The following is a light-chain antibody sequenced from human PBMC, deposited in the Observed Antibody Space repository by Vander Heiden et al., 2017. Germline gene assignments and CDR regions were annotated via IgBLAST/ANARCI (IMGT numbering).Light chain of an antibody. CDR1: QSVGSY. V-gene: IGKV3-20*01. CDR2: AAS. Sequence: IVLTQSPGTLSLSPGERATLPCRASQSVGSYLAWYQQKPGQAPRLLIYAASSRATGIPDRFSGSGSGTDFTLTISSLEPEDFAVYHCLHYRCSPMSTFGQGTKLEIK. J-gene: IGKJ2*01. CDR3: LHYRCSPMST.